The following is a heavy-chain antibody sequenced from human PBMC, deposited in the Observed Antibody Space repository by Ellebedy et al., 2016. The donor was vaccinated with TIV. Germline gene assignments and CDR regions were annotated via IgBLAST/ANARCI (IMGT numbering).Heavy chain of an antibody. J-gene: IGHJ5*02. CDR1: GGSVSTNSNY. D-gene: IGHD1-1*01. V-gene: IGHV4-39*07. CDR3: ARDTTGTTRNWIDP. Sequence: GSLRLXXTVSGGSVSTNSNYWGWIRQPPGKGLEWIGSMYYSGDNFYNPSLKSRVTISVDTSKNQFSLKLSSVTAADTAVYYCARDTTGTTRNWIDPWGQGTLVTVSS. CDR2: MYYSGDN.